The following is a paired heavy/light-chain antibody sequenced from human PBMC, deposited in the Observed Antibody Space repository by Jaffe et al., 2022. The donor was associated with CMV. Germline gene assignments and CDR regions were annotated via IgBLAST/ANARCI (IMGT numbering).Light chain of an antibody. J-gene: IGKJ1*01. CDR3: QQYYIYPWT. CDR1: QGISSY. CDR2: AAS. V-gene: IGKV1-8*01. Sequence: AIRMTQSPSSLSASVGDRVTITCRASQGISSYLAWYQQKPGKAPKVLIYAASSLQSGVPSRFSGSGSGTDFTLTISCLQSEDFATYYCQQYYIYPWTFGQGTKVEV.
Heavy chain of an antibody. CDR1: GFTFNNYA. D-gene: IGHD5-18*01. J-gene: IGHJ4*02. V-gene: IGHV3-23*01. CDR2: ISGTGGNI. CDR3: AKGSQGGYTAMTAYYFDY. Sequence: EVQLLESGGGLVQPGESLRVSCAASGFTFNNYAMSWVRQAPGKGLEWVSGISGTGGNINYAESVKGRFTISRDNSKNTVYLQMDSLRPEDTAIYYCAKGSQGGYTAMTAYYFDYWGQGSLVTVSS.